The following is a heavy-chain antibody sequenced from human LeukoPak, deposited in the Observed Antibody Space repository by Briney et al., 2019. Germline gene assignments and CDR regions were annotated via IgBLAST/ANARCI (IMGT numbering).Heavy chain of an antibody. V-gene: IGHV3-11*04. CDR3: ASWAWYYDSSGYLAYYFDY. D-gene: IGHD3-22*01. CDR2: ISSSGSTI. J-gene: IGHJ4*02. CDR1: GFTFSNAW. Sequence: GGSLRLSCAASGFTFSNAWMSWVRQAPGKGLEWVSYISSSGSTIYYADSVKGRFTISRDNAKNSLYLQMNSLRAEDTAVYYCASWAWYYDSSGYLAYYFDYWGQGTLVTVSS.